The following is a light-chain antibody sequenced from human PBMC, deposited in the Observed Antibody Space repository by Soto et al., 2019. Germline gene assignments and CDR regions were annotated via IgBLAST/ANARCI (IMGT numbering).Light chain of an antibody. V-gene: IGKV3-20*01. Sequence: EIVLTQSSGTLSLSPGERATLSCRASQSVSSSYLAWYQQKPGQAPRLLIYGASSRATGIPDRFSGSGSGTDFTFTISRLEPEDFAVYYCQQYGSSRITFGQGTRLEIK. CDR1: QSVSSSY. CDR3: QQYGSSRIT. J-gene: IGKJ5*01. CDR2: GAS.